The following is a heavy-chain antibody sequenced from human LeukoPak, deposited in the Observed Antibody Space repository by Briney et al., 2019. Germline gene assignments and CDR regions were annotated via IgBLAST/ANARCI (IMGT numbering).Heavy chain of an antibody. CDR1: GGTFSSYA. J-gene: IGHJ1*01. CDR3: ARGSSSWPLAEYFQH. D-gene: IGHD6-13*01. Sequence: SVKVSCKASGGTFSSYAISRVRQAPGQGLEWMGGIIPIFGTANYAQKFQGRVTITTDESTSTAYMELSSLRSEDTAVYYCARGSSSWPLAEYFQHWGQGTLVTVSS. V-gene: IGHV1-69*05. CDR2: IIPIFGTA.